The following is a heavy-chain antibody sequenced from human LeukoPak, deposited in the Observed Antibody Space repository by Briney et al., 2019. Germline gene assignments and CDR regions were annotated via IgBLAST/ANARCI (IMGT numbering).Heavy chain of an antibody. Sequence: GESLRISCKGSGYSFTSYWISWVRQMPGKGLEWMGRIDPSDSYTNYSPSFQGHVTISADKSISTAYLQWSSLKASDTAMYYCATTPNYGSGSRGLDYWGQGTLVTVSS. CDR1: GYSFTSYW. CDR2: IDPSDSYT. V-gene: IGHV5-10-1*01. CDR3: ATTPNYGSGSRGLDY. J-gene: IGHJ4*02. D-gene: IGHD3-10*01.